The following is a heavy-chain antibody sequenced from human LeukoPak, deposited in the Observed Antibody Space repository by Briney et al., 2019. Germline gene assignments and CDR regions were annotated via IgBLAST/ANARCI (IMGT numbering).Heavy chain of an antibody. CDR2: IYYSGTT. Sequence: SETLSLTCTVSGGSISSYYWSWIRQPPGKGLEWIGYIYYSGTTNCNSSLKSRVTISVDTSKHQFSLKLTSVTAADTAVYYCAREGVGATDDAFDIWGQGIVVTVSS. J-gene: IGHJ3*02. CDR1: GGSISSYY. V-gene: IGHV4-59*13. CDR3: AREGVGATDDAFDI. D-gene: IGHD1-26*01.